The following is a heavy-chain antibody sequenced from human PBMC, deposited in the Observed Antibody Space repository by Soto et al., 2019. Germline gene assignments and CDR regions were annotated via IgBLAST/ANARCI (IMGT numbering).Heavy chain of an antibody. CDR1: GGSVSSGSYY. CDR3: ARVSRIVLVPAATNWFDP. D-gene: IGHD2-2*01. CDR2: IYYSGST. J-gene: IGHJ5*02. Sequence: QVQLQESGPGLVKPSETLSLTCTVSGGSVSSGSYYWSWIRQPPGKGLEWIGYIYYSGSTNYNPSLKRRATISVDTSKNQFSLKLSSVTAADTAVYYCARVSRIVLVPAATNWFDPWGQGTLVTVSS. V-gene: IGHV4-61*01.